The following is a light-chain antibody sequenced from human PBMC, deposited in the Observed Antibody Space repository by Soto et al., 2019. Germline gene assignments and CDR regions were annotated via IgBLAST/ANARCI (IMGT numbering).Light chain of an antibody. V-gene: IGKV4-1*01. J-gene: IGKJ1*01. CDR2: WAS. CDR1: QSVLSSSNNKNF. CDR3: HQFYPPPPP. Sequence: DIVMTQSPDSLAVSLGERATINCKSSQSVLSSSNNKNFLAWYQQKPRQPPKLLFYWASTRESGVPDRFSGSGSGTNFPLAISSLQAEDVAVYHCHQFYPPPPPFGQGTKVEIK.